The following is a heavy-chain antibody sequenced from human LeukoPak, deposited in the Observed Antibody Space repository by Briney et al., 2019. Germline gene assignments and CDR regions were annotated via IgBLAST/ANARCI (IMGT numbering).Heavy chain of an antibody. Sequence: SETLSLTCTVSGDSISTSSYYWGWVRQPPGKGLEWLGSIYYSGSTYYNPSLKSRVTISVDTSKNQFSLNLYSVTAADTAVFYCARSYYYDYRQIDYWGQGTLVTVSS. D-gene: IGHD3-22*01. J-gene: IGHJ4*02. CDR3: ARSYYYDYRQIDY. V-gene: IGHV4-39*01. CDR1: GDSISTSSYY. CDR2: IYYSGST.